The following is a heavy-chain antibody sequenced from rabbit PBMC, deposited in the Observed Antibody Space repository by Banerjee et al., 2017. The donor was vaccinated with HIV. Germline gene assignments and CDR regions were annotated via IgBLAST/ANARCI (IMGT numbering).Heavy chain of an antibody. V-gene: IGHV1S40*01. J-gene: IGHJ3*01. Sequence: QSLEESGGNLVKPGASLTLTCTASGFSFSSRYWICWVRQAPGKGLEWIACIYAGSSGSTYYASWAKGRFTISKTSSTTVTLQMTSLTAADTATYFCARGAGYVDYGYDLWGQGTLVTV. D-gene: IGHD6-1*01. CDR3: ARGAGYVDYGYDL. CDR1: GFSFSSRYW. CDR2: IYAGSSGST.